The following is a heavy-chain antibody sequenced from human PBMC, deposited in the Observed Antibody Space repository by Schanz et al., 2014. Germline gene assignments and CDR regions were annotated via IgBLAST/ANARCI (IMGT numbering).Heavy chain of an antibody. CDR3: ARSRSGFYFDY. J-gene: IGHJ4*02. CDR2: IGNGGVTI. Sequence: VQLVESGGDLVQPGGSLRLSCSASGFPFSDYFMAWIRQPPGRGLEWVSYIGNGGVTIYYADSVKGRFTISRDNSKNTLYLQMNSLRAEDTAVYYCARSRSGFYFDYWGQGTLVTVSS. V-gene: IGHV3-11*04. CDR1: GFPFSDYF. D-gene: IGHD1-26*01.